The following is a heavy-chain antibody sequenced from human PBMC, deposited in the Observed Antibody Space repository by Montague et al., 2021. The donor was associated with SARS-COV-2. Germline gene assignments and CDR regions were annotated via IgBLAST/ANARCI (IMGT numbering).Heavy chain of an antibody. J-gene: IGHJ2*01. CDR2: IYYSGST. V-gene: IGHV4-31*03. CDR1: GGSISSGGYY. Sequence: TLSLTCTVSGGSISSGGYYWSWIRQHPGKGLEWIGYIYYSGSTXYNPSLKSRVTISVDTSKNQFSLKMSFVTAADTAVYYCARSPEPMIILIITSLNWYFDLWDRGTLVTVSS. CDR3: ARSPEPMIILIITSLNWYFDL. D-gene: IGHD3-22*01.